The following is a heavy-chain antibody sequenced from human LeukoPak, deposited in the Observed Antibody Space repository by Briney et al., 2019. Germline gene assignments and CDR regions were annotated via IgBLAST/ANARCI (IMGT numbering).Heavy chain of an antibody. CDR3: ARGLVTHVGLWNY. Sequence: SETLSLTCTVTGGSISTNNYYWGWIRQPPGKGLEWIGSIYYSGSTNYSPSLKSRVTMSVDTSKNQFSLKLSSVTAADTAIYYCARGLVTHVGLWNYWGQGTLVTVSS. D-gene: IGHD2-21*02. J-gene: IGHJ4*02. CDR2: IYYSGST. CDR1: GGSISTNNYY. V-gene: IGHV4-39*07.